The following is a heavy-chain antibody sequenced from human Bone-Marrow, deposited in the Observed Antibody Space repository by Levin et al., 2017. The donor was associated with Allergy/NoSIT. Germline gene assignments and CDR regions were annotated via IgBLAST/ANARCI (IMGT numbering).Heavy chain of an antibody. CDR1: GFRFGGYV. J-gene: IGHJ4*02. V-gene: IGHV3-23*01. CDR3: VRVAAVTSYYFDV. CDR2: IGGGGGST. D-gene: IGHD4-17*01. Sequence: GESLKISCAVSGFRFGGYVMSWVRQAPGQGLEWVSVIGGGGGSTDYAGSVKGRFTISRDNSKSIMWLQMDNLRAEDTARYYCVRVAAVTSYYFDVWGQGTPVTVSS.